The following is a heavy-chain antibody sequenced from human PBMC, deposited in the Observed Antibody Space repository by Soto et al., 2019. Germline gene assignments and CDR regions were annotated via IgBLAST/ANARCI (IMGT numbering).Heavy chain of an antibody. D-gene: IGHD6-25*01. J-gene: IGHJ5*02. CDR1: NGSISNYY. Sequence: QVQLQESGPGLVKPSETLSLSCTVSNGSISNYYWNWIRRPAGKGLEWIGRVYSSGSASYNPSLRSRVTMSVDTSKNQFSLKLNSVTAADTAVYYCARSGHKASWFDPWGQGPLVTVSS. V-gene: IGHV4-4*07. CDR2: VYSSGSA. CDR3: ARSGHKASWFDP.